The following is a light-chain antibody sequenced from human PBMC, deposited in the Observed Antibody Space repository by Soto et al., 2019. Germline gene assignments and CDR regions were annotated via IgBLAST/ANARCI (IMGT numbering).Light chain of an antibody. Sequence: DIQMTQSPSSLSASVGDRVTITCRSSQSISNFLNWYQQKPGKAPNLLIYAASTLQSGVPSRFSGSGSGTDFTLTISSLQPEDFATYYCQQGYNTLEITFGQGTRLEIK. J-gene: IGKJ5*01. V-gene: IGKV1-39*01. CDR1: QSISNF. CDR3: QQGYNTLEIT. CDR2: AAS.